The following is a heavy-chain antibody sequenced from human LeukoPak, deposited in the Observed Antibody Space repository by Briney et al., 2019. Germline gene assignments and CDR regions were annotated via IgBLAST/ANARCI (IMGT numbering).Heavy chain of an antibody. Sequence: PGGSLRLSCVGSGDSFIRHSMNWVRRAPGKGLEWIAYIASSGSPIYYADSVKGRFTVPRDNARTSLFLHMNSLRAEDTAVYYCAREYGSRARFDSWGQGTLVTVSS. D-gene: IGHD6-13*01. CDR3: AREYGSRARFDS. J-gene: IGHJ4*02. CDR2: IASSGSPI. CDR1: GDSFIRHS. V-gene: IGHV3-48*01.